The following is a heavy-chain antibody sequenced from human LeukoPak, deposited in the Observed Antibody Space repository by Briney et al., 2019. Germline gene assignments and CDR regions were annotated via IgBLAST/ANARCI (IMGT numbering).Heavy chain of an antibody. Sequence: GGSLRLSCAASGFTFSSYAMHWVRQAPGKGLEWVAVISYDGSNKYYAGSVKGRFPIPRDNATNSLYLHMNSLRPEDTAVYYCARDVEWELLRRYYFAYWGQRTLVTVSS. J-gene: IGHJ4*02. D-gene: IGHD1-26*01. V-gene: IGHV3-30-3*01. CDR3: ARDVEWELLRRYYFAY. CDR2: ISYDGSNK. CDR1: GFTFSSYA.